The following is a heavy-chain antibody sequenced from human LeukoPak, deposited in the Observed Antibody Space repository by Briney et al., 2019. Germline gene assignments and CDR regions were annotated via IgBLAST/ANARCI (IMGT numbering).Heavy chain of an antibody. V-gene: IGHV3-30*15. J-gene: IGHJ4*02. Sequence: GRSLRLSCEASGFIFKRYTMHWVRQTPDKGLEWVAIISYDGSDDYCADSVRGRFKVSRDNSRNTLHLQMSSLRFEDTGVYYCARGAFRYYFDYWGQGTLVTVSS. CDR3: ARGAFRYYFDY. CDR1: GFIFKRYT. D-gene: IGHD2-21*01. CDR2: ISYDGSDD.